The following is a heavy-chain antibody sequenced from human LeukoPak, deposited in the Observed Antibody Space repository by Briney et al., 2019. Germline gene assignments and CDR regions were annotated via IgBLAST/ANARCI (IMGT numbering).Heavy chain of an antibody. CDR2: IKQDGSEK. V-gene: IGHV3-7*01. D-gene: IGHD3-10*01. CDR3: ARGAKYYYGSGSYYNIPFDY. CDR1: GFTFSSYS. Sequence: GGSLRLSCAASGFTFSSYSMNWVRQAPGKGLEWVANIKQDGSEKYYVDSVKGRFTISRDNAKNSLYLQMNSLRAEDTAVYYCARGAKYYYGSGSYYNIPFDYWGQGTLVTVSS. J-gene: IGHJ4*02.